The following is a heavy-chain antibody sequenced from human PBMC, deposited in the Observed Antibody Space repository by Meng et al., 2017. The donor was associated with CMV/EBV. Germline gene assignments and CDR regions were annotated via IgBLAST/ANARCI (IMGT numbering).Heavy chain of an antibody. Sequence: GSLRLSCAASGFTFSSYSMNWVRQAPGKGLEWIGSIYYSGSTYYNPSLKSRVTISVDTSKNQFSLKLSSVTAADTAVYYCARQDKLSEIDYWGQGTLVTVSS. J-gene: IGHJ4*02. V-gene: IGHV4-39*01. CDR2: IYYSGST. D-gene: IGHD2-15*01. CDR1: GFTFSSYSMN. CDR3: ARQDKLSEIDY.